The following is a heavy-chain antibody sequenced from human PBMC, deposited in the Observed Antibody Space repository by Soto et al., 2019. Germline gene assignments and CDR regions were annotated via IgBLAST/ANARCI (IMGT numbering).Heavy chain of an antibody. CDR1: GYTFTSYA. J-gene: IGHJ5*02. V-gene: IGHV1-3*01. CDR2: INADNGNT. D-gene: IGHD2-15*01. CDR3: ARWDIVVVVAGFADEQLDP. Sequence: ASVKVSCKASGYTFTSYAMHWVRQAPGQRLEWMGRINADNGNTKYSQKFQGRVTITRDTSTSTAYMELRSLRSDDTAVYYCARWDIVVVVAGFADEQLDPWGQGTLVTVSS.